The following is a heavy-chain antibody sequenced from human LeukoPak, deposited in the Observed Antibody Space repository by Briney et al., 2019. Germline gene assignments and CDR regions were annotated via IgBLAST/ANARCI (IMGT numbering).Heavy chain of an antibody. Sequence: TGGSLRLSCAASGFTSSTSNMNWVRQAPGKGLEWVSFISSGSRIIYYADSVKGRFTISRDNSKNTLYLQMNSLRVEDTAVYYCAKGPRASGGTYFDYWGQGTLVTVSS. CDR1: GFTSSTSN. CDR3: AKGPRASGGTYFDY. D-gene: IGHD6-19*01. J-gene: IGHJ4*02. CDR2: ISSGSRII. V-gene: IGHV3-48*01.